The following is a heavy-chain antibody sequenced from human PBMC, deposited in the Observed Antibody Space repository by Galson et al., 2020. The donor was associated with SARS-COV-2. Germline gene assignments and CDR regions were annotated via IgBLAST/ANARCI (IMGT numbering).Heavy chain of an antibody. D-gene: IGHD6-19*01. Sequence: GGSLRPSCAASAFTFNNYAMSWVRHPPGKGLEWDARISGSGRNTYYADSGKGRFTMSRDNSKNTLYLQMTSLRTEDTAIYYCAKDGGGWYTSGWYYFDYWGQGTLVTVSS. CDR1: AFTFNNYA. V-gene: IGHV3-23*01. CDR2: ISGSGRNT. J-gene: IGHJ4*02. CDR3: AKDGGGWYTSGWYYFDY.